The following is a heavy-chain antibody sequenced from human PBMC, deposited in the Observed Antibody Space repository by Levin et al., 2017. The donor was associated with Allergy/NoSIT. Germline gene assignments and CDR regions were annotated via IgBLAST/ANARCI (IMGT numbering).Heavy chain of an antibody. CDR2: IGGGGDGI. V-gene: IGHV3-23*01. Sequence: HAGGSLRLSCAASGFTFNNYVFSWVRQAPGKGLEWVSAIGGGGDGIHYADSAKGRFTISRDNAKNTLFLQMNSLGAEDTAVYYCAKGDRSSGWPDWGQGTLVTVSS. CDR3: AKGDRSSGWPD. J-gene: IGHJ4*02. D-gene: IGHD6-19*01. CDR1: GFTFNNYV.